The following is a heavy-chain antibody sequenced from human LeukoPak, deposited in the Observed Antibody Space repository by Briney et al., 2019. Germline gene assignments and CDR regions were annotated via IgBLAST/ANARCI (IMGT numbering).Heavy chain of an antibody. D-gene: IGHD3-22*01. Sequence: PSETLSLTCTVSGGSISSYYWSWIRQPPGKGLEWIGYIYYSGSTNYNPSLKSRVTISVDTSKNQFSLKLSSVTAADTAVYYCARESYDSSGYYLDYWGQGTLVTSPQ. CDR2: IYYSGST. CDR3: ARESYDSSGYYLDY. V-gene: IGHV4-59*01. CDR1: GGSISSYY. J-gene: IGHJ4*02.